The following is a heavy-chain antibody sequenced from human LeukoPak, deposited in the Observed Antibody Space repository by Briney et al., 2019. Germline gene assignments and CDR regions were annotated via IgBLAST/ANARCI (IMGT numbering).Heavy chain of an antibody. D-gene: IGHD6-19*01. Sequence: GGSLRLSCATSGFSFGTYGMHWVRQAPGKGLEWVAFVWFDGTRTHYADSVRGRFIVSRDASKRTAYLQMNSLRVDDTAVFYCVKGSGSGWYFDHWGQGTVVTVSS. CDR3: VKGSGSGWYFDH. CDR2: VWFDGTRT. CDR1: GFSFGTYG. V-gene: IGHV3-30*02. J-gene: IGHJ4*02.